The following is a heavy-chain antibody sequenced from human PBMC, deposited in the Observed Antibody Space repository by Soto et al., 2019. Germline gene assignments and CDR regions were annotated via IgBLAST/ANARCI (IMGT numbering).Heavy chain of an antibody. CDR2: IYYTGNT. D-gene: IGHD4-17*01. CDR1: GVSITSGAYY. J-gene: IGHJ3*01. Sequence: QVQLQESGLGLVKPSQTLSLTCTLSGVSITSGAYYWTWVRQHPGKGLEWIGYIYYTGNTYFSPSLKSRLTISIDTSKNQFSLELSSVTAADTAMYYCARARLRAVYAFDFWGQGTMVTVSS. CDR3: ARARLRAVYAFDF. V-gene: IGHV4-31*03.